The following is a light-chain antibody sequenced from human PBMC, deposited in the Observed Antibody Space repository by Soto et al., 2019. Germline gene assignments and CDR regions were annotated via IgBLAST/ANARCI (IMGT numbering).Light chain of an antibody. J-gene: IGKJ3*01. CDR2: AAS. Sequence: DIQMTQSPSSLSASVGDRVTITCRASQSISSYLNWYQQKPGKAPNLLIYAASSLQSGVPSKFSGCGSGTDFTLTISSLQPEDFATYYCQQSYSSPCTFGPGTKVDIK. CDR1: QSISSY. CDR3: QQSYSSPCT. V-gene: IGKV1-39*01.